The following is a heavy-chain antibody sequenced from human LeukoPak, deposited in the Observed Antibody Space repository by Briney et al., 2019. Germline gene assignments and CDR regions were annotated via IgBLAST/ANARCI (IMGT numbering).Heavy chain of an antibody. J-gene: IGHJ4*02. D-gene: IGHD5-12*01. Sequence: GESLKISCKGSGYSFTSYWIGWVRQMPGKGLEWMGIINPGYSDIRYSPSFQGQVTISADKSIRTAYLQWSSLKASDTAIYYCARHDKGYSGYVTLDYWGQGTLVTVSS. V-gene: IGHV5-51*01. CDR2: INPGYSDI. CDR3: ARHDKGYSGYVTLDY. CDR1: GYSFTSYW.